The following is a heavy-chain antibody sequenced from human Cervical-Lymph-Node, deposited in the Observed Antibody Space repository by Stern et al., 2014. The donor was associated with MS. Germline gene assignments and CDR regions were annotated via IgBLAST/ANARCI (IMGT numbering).Heavy chain of an antibody. Sequence: QVQLQESGPGLMRPSETLSLTCVVSGDSISSNNWQSWLHPPPQKRLDWIGDVHHGASTNCAPLFVSRLTISLEEAENRFSLSLSSVTAADTAVYRGARVSLSYYDYFDPWGQGTLVTVSS. J-gene: IGHJ5*02. CDR1: GDSISSNNW. D-gene: IGHD3-22*01. V-gene: IGHV4-4*01. CDR2: VHHGAST. CDR3: ARVSLSYYDYFDP.